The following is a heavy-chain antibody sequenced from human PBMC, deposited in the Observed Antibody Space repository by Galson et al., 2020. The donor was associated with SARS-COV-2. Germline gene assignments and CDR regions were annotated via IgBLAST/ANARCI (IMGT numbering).Heavy chain of an antibody. D-gene: IGHD3-10*01. CDR2: ISAYNGNT. Sequence: ASVKVSCKASGYTFTSYGISWVRQAPGQGLEWMGWISAYNGNTNYAQKLQGRVTMTTDTSTSTAYMELRSLRSDDTAVYYCAISSITMVRGVISYWGQGTLVTVSS. CDR1: GYTFTSYG. V-gene: IGHV1-18*01. CDR3: AISSITMVRGVISY. J-gene: IGHJ4*02.